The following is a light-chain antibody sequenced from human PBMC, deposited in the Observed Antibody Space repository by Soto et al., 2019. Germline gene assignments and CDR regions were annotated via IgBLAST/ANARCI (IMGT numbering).Light chain of an antibody. CDR2: EDA. CDR1: NLGNEY. V-gene: IGLV3-1*01. CDR3: QVWDSIAV. J-gene: IGLJ2*01. Sequence: SYELTQPPSVSVSPGQTASITCSGHNLGNEYVSWYQKKAAQSPLLVMYEDAKRPSGIPERFSGSNSGNTATLTISGTQAMDEGDYYCQVWDSIAVFGGGTKVTVL.